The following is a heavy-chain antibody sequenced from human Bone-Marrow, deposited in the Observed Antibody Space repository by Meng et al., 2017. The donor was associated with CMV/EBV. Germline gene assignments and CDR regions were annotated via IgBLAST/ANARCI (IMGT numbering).Heavy chain of an antibody. J-gene: IGHJ6*02. Sequence: KVSCKGSGYSFTSYWIGWVRQMPGKGLEWMGIIYPGDSDTRYRPSFQGQVTISADKSISTAYLQWSSLKASDTAMYYCARQRRLWFGELSGHRCYYGMDVWGQGTTVTVSS. D-gene: IGHD3-10*01. CDR1: GYSFTSYW. V-gene: IGHV5-51*01. CDR3: ARQRRLWFGELSGHRCYYGMDV. CDR2: IYPGDSDT.